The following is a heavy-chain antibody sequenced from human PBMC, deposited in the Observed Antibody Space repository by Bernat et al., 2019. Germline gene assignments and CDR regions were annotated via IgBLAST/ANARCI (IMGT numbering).Heavy chain of an antibody. V-gene: IGHV1-69*02. CDR2: IIPILGIA. CDR3: ARVGCGGDCYYYYGMDV. D-gene: IGHD2-21*02. J-gene: IGHJ6*02. CDR1: GGTFSSYT. Sequence: QVQLVQSGAEVKKPGSSVKVSCKASGGTFSSYTISWVRQAPGQGLEWMGRIIPILGIANYAQKFQGRVTITADKSTRTAYMELSSLRSEDTAVYYCARVGCGGDCYYYYGMDVWGQGTTVTVSS.